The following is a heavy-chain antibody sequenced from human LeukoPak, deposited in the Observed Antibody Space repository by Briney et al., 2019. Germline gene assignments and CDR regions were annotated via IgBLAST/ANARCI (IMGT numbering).Heavy chain of an antibody. CDR1: GFTFSTYA. CDR2: ISGSGDST. J-gene: IGHJ4*02. Sequence: GGSLRLSCTASGFTFSTYAMTWVRQAPGKGLEWVPSISGSGDSTYYADSVKGRFTISRDNSKNTLYLQMNSLRADDTALYHCARDSGSYLQPTDYWGQGTLVTVSS. CDR3: ARDSGSYLQPTDY. D-gene: IGHD1-26*01. V-gene: IGHV3-23*01.